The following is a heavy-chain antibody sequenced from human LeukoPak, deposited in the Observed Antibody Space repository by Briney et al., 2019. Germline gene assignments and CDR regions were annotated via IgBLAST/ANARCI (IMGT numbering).Heavy chain of an antibody. CDR1: GFTFSSYG. J-gene: IGHJ5*02. Sequence: GGSLRLSCAASGFTFSSYGMSWVRQAPGKGLEWVSAISGSGGSTYYADSVKGRFTISRDNSKNSLYLQMNSLRAEDTAVYYCARDKRLAVAGITWWFDPWGQGTLVTVSS. V-gene: IGHV3-23*01. CDR2: ISGSGGST. D-gene: IGHD6-19*01. CDR3: ARDKRLAVAGITWWFDP.